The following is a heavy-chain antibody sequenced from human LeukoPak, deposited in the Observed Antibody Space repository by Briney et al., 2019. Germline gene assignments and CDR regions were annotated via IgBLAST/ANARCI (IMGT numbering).Heavy chain of an antibody. CDR3: ARLWGGLTMSRFLDS. V-gene: IGHV3-11*01. J-gene: IGHJ1*01. Sequence: GGSLRLSCVASGFTFNDYYMGWIRQAPGKGLEWVSYIGRDGTAIYYADSAKGRFTISRDNTEKSLYLQMNSLRADDSAVYFSARLWGGLTMSRFLDSWGQGTPVTVSS. CDR1: GFTFNDYY. CDR2: IGRDGTAI. D-gene: IGHD3-16*01.